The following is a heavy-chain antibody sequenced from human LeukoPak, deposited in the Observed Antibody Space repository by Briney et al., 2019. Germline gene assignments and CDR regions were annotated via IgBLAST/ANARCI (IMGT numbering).Heavy chain of an antibody. J-gene: IGHJ4*02. CDR2: IKQDGSQE. Sequence: GGPLRLSCVVSEFSASNYWMSWVRQAPGKGLEWVANIKQDGSQENYVDSVKGRFTISRDNAKNSVYLQTNGLLVEDTAAYYCVREWAGGLAAAGTRIEGSYWGQGTQVIVSS. V-gene: IGHV3-7*01. CDR3: VREWAGGLAAAGTRIEGSY. CDR1: EFSASNYW. D-gene: IGHD6-13*01.